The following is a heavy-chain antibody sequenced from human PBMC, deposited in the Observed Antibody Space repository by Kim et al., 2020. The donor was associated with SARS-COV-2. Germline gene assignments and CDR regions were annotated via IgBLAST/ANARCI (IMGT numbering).Heavy chain of an antibody. V-gene: IGHV1-18*04. CDR1: GYTFTSYG. CDR2: ISAYNGNT. Sequence: ASVKVSCKASGYTFTSYGISWVRQAPGQGLEWMGWISAYNGNTNYAQKLQGRVTMTTDTSTSTAYMELRSLRSDDTAVYYCARAYGSGSYYIQPTTVYRGGFDPWGQGTLVTVSS. D-gene: IGHD3-10*01. CDR3: ARAYGSGSYYIQPTTVYRGGFDP. J-gene: IGHJ5*02.